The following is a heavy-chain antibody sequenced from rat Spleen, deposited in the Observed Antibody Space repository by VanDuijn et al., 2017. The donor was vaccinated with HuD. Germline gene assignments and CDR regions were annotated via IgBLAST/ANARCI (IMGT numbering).Heavy chain of an antibody. CDR2: IIYDGRGT. CDR1: GFTFSDYA. Sequence: EVQLVESGGGWVQPGNSLKLSCADSGFTFSDYAMAWVRQSPKKGLEWVATIIYDGRGTYYRDSVKGRFTISRDNAKSTLYLQMDSLRSEDTATYYCTTMGSGGGYWGQGVMVTVSS. J-gene: IGHJ2*01. V-gene: IGHV5S10*01. CDR3: TTMGSGGGY. D-gene: IGHD1-12*02.